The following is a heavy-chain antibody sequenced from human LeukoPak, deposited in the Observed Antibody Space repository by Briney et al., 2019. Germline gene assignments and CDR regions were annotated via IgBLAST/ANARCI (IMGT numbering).Heavy chain of an antibody. CDR2: IIPILGIA. J-gene: IGHJ5*02. CDR1: GGTFSSYT. Sequence: SVKVSCKASGGTFSSYTISWVRQAPGQGLEWMGRIIPILGIANYAQKFQGRVTITADESTSTAYMELSSLRSEDTAVYYCARGGADLHGDNWFDPWGQGTLVTVSS. V-gene: IGHV1-69*02. CDR3: ARGGADLHGDNWFDP. D-gene: IGHD3-16*01.